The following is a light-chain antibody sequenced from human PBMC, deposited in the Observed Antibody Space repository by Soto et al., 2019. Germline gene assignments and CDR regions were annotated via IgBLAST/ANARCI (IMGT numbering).Light chain of an antibody. J-gene: IGKJ1*01. V-gene: IGKV3-15*01. CDR2: DAS. CDR3: HQYNNWPRT. Sequence: EIVMTQAPATLSVPPRERATLSCRASQSVSSNLAWYQQKPGQAPRLLIYDASTRATGIPARFSGSGSGTEFTLTISSLQSEDFAVYYCHQYNNWPRTFGQGTKVDIK. CDR1: QSVSSN.